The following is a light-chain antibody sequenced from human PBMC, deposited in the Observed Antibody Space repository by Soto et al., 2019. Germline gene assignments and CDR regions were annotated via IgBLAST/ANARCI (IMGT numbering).Light chain of an antibody. CDR1: QSVSSY. Sequence: EIVLTQSPATLSLSPGERATLSCRASQSVSSYLAWYQQKPGQAPRLLIYDASNRATGLPARFSGSGSGTDCTLPISSLEPEDFAVYYCQQRSNWPPWTFGQGTKVEIK. CDR2: DAS. CDR3: QQRSNWPPWT. V-gene: IGKV3-11*01. J-gene: IGKJ1*01.